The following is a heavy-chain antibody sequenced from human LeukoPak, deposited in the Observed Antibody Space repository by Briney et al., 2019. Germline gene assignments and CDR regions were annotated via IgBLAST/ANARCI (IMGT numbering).Heavy chain of an antibody. J-gene: IGHJ2*01. D-gene: IGHD1-14*01. V-gene: IGHV4-59*01. Sequence: SETLSLTRTVSGGSIGIYYWSWIRQPPGKGLEWIGYIYYSGSSDYNPSLKSRVTISVDTSKNQFSLKLTSVTAADTAVYYCARGTPFDLWGRGTLVTVSS. CDR1: GGSIGIYY. CDR2: IYYSGSS. CDR3: ARGTPFDL.